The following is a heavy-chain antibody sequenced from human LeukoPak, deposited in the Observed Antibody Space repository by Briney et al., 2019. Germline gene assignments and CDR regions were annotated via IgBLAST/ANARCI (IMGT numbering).Heavy chain of an antibody. CDR3: ARTYCGGDCRGYYYSYYMDV. V-gene: IGHV4-34*01. D-gene: IGHD2-21*02. Sequence: SETLSLTCAVYGGSFSGYYWSWIRQPPGKGLEWIGEINHSGSTNYNPSLKSRVTISVDTSKNQFSLKLSSVTAADTAVYYCARTYCGGDCRGYYYSYYMDVWGKGTTVTISS. CDR2: INHSGST. J-gene: IGHJ6*03. CDR1: GGSFSGYY.